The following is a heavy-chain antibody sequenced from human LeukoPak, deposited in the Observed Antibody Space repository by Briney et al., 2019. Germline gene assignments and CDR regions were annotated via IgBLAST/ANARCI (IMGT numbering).Heavy chain of an antibody. D-gene: IGHD3-22*01. CDR2: IYYGGST. V-gene: IGHV4-30-4*01. Sequence: SETLSLTCTVSGGSISSGDYYWSWIRQPPGKGLEWIGYIYYGGSTYYNPSLKSRVTISVDTSKNQFSLKLSSVTAADTAVYYCVSTMIVVGIDYWGQGTLVTVSS. CDR1: GGSISSGDYY. CDR3: VSTMIVVGIDY. J-gene: IGHJ4*02.